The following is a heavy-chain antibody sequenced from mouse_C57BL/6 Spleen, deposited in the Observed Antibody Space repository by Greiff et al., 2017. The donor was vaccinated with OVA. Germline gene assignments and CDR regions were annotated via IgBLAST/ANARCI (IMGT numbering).Heavy chain of an antibody. CDR3: ATGTGFAY. CDR2: IDPSDSET. V-gene: IGHV1-52*01. D-gene: IGHD3-3*01. CDR1: GYTFTSYW. Sequence: QVHVKQPGAELVRPGSSVKLSCKASGYTFTSYWMHWVKQRPIQGLEWIGNIDPSDSETHYNQKFKDKATLTVDKSSSTAYMQLSSLTSEDSAVYYCATGTGFAYWGQGTLVTVSA. J-gene: IGHJ3*01.